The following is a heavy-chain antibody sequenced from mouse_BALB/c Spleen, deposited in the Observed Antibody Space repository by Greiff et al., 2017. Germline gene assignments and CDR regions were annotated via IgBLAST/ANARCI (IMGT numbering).Heavy chain of an antibody. V-gene: IGHV2-3*01. CDR1: GFSLTSYG. CDR2: IWGDGST. CDR3: ARDRTDYAMDY. J-gene: IGHJ4*01. Sequence: VQGVESGPGLVAPSQSLSITCTVSGFSLTSYGVSWVRQPPGKGLEWLGVIWGDGSTNYHSALKSRLSISKDNSKSQVFLKMNSLQTDDTARYYCARDRTDYAMDYWGQGTSVTVSS.